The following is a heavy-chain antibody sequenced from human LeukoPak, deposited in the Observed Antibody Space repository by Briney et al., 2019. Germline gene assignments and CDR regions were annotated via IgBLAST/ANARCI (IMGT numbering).Heavy chain of an antibody. V-gene: IGHV3-23*01. CDR1: GFTFSSNV. J-gene: IGHJ4*02. CDR2: IPASGGST. D-gene: IGHD6-19*01. CDR3: AKESSGGWYFDY. Sequence: PGGSLRLSCVASGFTFSSNVMIWVRQAPGKGLEWVSSIPASGGSTYYADSVKGRFTISRDNSKNSLYLQMNSLRAEDTAVYYCAKESSGGWYFDYWGQGTLLTVSS.